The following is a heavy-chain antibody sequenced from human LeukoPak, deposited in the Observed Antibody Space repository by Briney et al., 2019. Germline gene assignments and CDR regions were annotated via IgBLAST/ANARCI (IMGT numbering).Heavy chain of an antibody. CDR3: VRDLVSGPHYFDY. J-gene: IGHJ4*02. CDR2: ISSSSSYI. Sequence: GGSLRLSCAASGFTFSSYSMNWVRQAPGKGLEWVSSISSSSSYIYYADSVKGRFTISSDNAKKSLYLQMNSLRAEDTAVYYCVRDLVSGPHYFDYWGQGTLVTVSS. CDR1: GFTFSSYS. V-gene: IGHV3-21*01. D-gene: IGHD3-10*01.